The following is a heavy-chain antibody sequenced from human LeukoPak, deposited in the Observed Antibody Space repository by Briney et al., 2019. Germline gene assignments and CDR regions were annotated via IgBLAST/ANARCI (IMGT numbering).Heavy chain of an antibody. V-gene: IGHV4-39*02. CDR2: VYYGRRP. CDR1: GDSISRSTYY. J-gene: IGHJ4*02. D-gene: IGHD6-25*01. CDR3: ARSSGTGTFSY. Sequence: SETLSLTCTVSGDSISRSTYYWAWIRQPPGKGLEWIGSVYYGRRPYFNPSLESRATISVDTSKNHFSLKMSSVTAADTAVYYCARSSGTGTFSYWGQGTLVTVSS.